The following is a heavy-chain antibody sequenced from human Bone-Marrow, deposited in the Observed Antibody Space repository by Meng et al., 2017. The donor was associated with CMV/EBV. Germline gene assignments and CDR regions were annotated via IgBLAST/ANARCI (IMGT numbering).Heavy chain of an antibody. CDR1: GFTFSSYW. CDR2: IKQDGSEK. Sequence: GGSLRLSCAASGFTFSSYWMSWVRQAPGKGLEWVANIKQDGSEKYYVDSVKGRFTISRDNAKNSLYLQMNGLRAEDTAVYYCAKDLNPPIFGVVTKVGMDVWGQGTTVTVSS. J-gene: IGHJ6*02. D-gene: IGHD3-3*01. V-gene: IGHV3-7*03. CDR3: AKDLNPPIFGVVTKVGMDV.